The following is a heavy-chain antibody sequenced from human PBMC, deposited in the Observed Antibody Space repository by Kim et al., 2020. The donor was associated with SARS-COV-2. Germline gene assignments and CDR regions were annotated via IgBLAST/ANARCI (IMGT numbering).Heavy chain of an antibody. D-gene: IGHD4-17*01. J-gene: IGHJ4*02. V-gene: IGHV1-18*01. CDR2: ISGYNGNT. Sequence: ASVKVSCKASGYTFNAYSMNWVRQAPGQGLEWMGWISGYNGNTKSAQKFQGRVTMTTDTSTSTAYMEVRSLRSDDTAIYYCARAIMTTVTSLDYWGQGTLVTVSS. CDR3: ARAIMTTVTSLDY. CDR1: GYTFNAYS.